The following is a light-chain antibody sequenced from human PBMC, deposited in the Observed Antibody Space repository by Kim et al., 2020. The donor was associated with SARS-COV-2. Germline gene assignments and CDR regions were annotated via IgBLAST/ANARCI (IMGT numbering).Light chain of an antibody. Sequence: SVSPGQTASLTCSGDKLANKSVSWFQQNPGQSPVLVIYQDAERPSGIPGRFSGSISGNAATLTITGTQAMDEADYYCQAWDSSTVIFGGGTQLTVL. CDR1: KLANKS. CDR2: QDA. V-gene: IGLV3-1*01. CDR3: QAWDSSTVI. J-gene: IGLJ2*01.